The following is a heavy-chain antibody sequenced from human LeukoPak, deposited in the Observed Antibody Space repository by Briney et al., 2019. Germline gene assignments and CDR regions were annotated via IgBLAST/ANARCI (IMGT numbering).Heavy chain of an antibody. V-gene: IGHV3-9*01. CDR3: AKDGDDSSGYYYSNWFDP. CDR2: ISWNSGSI. J-gene: IGHJ5*02. D-gene: IGHD3-22*01. CDR1: GFTFDDYA. Sequence: SGGSLRLSCAASGFTFDDYAMHWVRQAPGKGLEWVSGISWNSGSIGYADSVKGRFTISRDNAKNSLYLQMNSLRAEDTALYYCAKDGDDSSGYYYSNWFDPWGQGTLVTVSS.